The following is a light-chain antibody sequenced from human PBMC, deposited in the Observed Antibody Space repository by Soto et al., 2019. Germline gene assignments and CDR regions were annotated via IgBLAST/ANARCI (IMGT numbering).Light chain of an antibody. CDR1: SSDVGGYNY. V-gene: IGLV2-14*01. CDR3: SSYTSSTAYV. CDR2: EVS. J-gene: IGLJ1*01. Sequence: QSVLTQPACVSGSPGQSITISCTGTSSDVGGYNYVSWYQLHPGKAPKLMVYEVSNRPSGVSNRFSGSKSGNTASLTISGLQAEDEADYYCSSYTSSTAYVFGTVTKVTVL.